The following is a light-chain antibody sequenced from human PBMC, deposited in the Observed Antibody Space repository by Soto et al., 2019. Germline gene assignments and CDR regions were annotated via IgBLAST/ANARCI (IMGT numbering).Light chain of an antibody. J-gene: IGLJ1*01. Sequence: QSVLTQPASVSGSPGQSITISCTGTRSDVGGYNYVSWYQQHPGKAPKLIIYDVSYRPSGVSNRFSGSKSGNTASLTISGLQAEDEADYFCSSYSRRSTYVFGTGTKVTVL. CDR2: DVS. V-gene: IGLV2-14*03. CDR1: RSDVGGYNY. CDR3: SSYSRRSTYV.